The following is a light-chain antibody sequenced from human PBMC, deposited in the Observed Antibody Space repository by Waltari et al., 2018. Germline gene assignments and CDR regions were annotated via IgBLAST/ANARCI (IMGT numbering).Light chain of an antibody. J-gene: IGKJ4*01. V-gene: IGKV2-28*01. CDR1: QSLLHSNGKNY. CDR3: MQALQTPLT. CDR2: LGS. Sequence: DIVMTQSPLSLPVTPGEPASISCRSSQSLLHSNGKNYLDWNLQKPGQSPQLLIYLGSNRAAGVPDMFSGSGSGTDFTLYISSVEAEDVGVYYCMQALQTPLTFGGGTKAEIK.